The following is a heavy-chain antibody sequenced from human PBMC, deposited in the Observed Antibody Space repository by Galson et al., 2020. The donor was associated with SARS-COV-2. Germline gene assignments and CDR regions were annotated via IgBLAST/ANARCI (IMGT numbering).Heavy chain of an antibody. J-gene: IGHJ5*02. CDR2: IYYSGST. V-gene: IGHV4-39*01. CDR3: ARVRAPENDYGDYVGP. CDR1: GGSISSSSYY. D-gene: IGHD4-17*01. Sequence: SETLSLTCTVSGGSISSSSYYWGWIRQPPGKGLEWIGSIYYSGSTYYNPSLKSRVTISVDTSKNQFSLKLSSVTAADTAVYYCARVRAPENDYGDYVGPWGQGTLVTVSS.